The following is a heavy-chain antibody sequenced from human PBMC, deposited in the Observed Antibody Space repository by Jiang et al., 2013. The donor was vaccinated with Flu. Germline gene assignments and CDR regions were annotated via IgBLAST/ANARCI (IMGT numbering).Heavy chain of an antibody. CDR2: ISYDGLVR. J-gene: IGHJ3*01. CDR3: AKSREHSDGPEAFDV. Sequence: VQLVESGGGVVQPGTSRGLSCEASGFTFITYAMHWVRQAPGKGLEWVATISYDGLVRDYADSVKDRFTISRDNFRRKVSLKMNSLKFEDTAVYFCAKSREHSDGPEAFDVWGQGTTVTV. CDR1: GFTFITYA. V-gene: IGHV3-30*18. D-gene: IGHD5-18*01.